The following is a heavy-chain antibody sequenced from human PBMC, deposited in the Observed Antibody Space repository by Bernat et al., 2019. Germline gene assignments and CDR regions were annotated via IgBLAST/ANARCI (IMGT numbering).Heavy chain of an antibody. Sequence: QVQLVESGGGVVQPGRSLRPSCAASGFTFSSYGMHWVRQAPGKGLEWVAVIWYDGSNKYYADSVKGRFTISRDNSKNTLYLQMNSLRSEDTAVYYCASVLDYWSDLDYWGQGTLVTVSS. CDR1: GFTFSSYG. D-gene: IGHD3-3*01. V-gene: IGHV3-33*01. CDR2: IWYDGSNK. CDR3: ASVLDYWSDLDY. J-gene: IGHJ4*02.